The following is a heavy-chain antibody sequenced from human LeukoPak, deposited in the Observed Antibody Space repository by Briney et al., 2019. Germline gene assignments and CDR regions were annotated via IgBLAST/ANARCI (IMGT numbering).Heavy chain of an antibody. CDR3: ARTYYDYVWGSYRPRESAFDI. CDR2: IYYSGST. V-gene: IGHV4-59*12. D-gene: IGHD3-16*02. CDR1: GGSISSYY. J-gene: IGHJ3*02. Sequence: TSETLSLTCTVSGGSISSYYWSWIRQPPGKGLEWIGYIYYSGSTNYNPSLKSRVTMSVDTSKNQFSLKLSSVTAADTAVYYCARTYYDYVWGSYRPRESAFDIWGQGTMVTVSS.